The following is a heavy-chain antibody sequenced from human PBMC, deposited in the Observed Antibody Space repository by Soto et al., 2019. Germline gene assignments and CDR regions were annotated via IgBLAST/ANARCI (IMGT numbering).Heavy chain of an antibody. D-gene: IGHD6-19*01. CDR2: ISAYNGNT. V-gene: IGHV1-18*01. Sequence: ASVKFSCKASGYTFTSYGISWVRQAPGQVLECMVWISAYNGNTNYXXKLQGRVXXTTDTSTSTAXMELRXLRSDDTAVYYCARDHSSGETIDYWRQGTLVTDSS. CDR1: GYTFTSYG. J-gene: IGHJ4*02. CDR3: ARDHSSGETIDY.